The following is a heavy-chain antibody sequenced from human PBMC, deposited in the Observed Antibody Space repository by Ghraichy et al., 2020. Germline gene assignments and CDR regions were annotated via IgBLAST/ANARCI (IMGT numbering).Heavy chain of an antibody. CDR1: GFTFSSYA. Sequence: GESLNISCAASGFTFSSYAMSWVRQAPGKGLEWVSAISGSGGSTYYADSVKGRFTISRDNSKNTLYLQMNSLRAEDTAVYYCAKAPDSSGWPGGFDYWGQGTLVTVSS. CDR3: AKAPDSSGWPGGFDY. J-gene: IGHJ4*02. D-gene: IGHD6-19*01. CDR2: ISGSGGST. V-gene: IGHV3-23*01.